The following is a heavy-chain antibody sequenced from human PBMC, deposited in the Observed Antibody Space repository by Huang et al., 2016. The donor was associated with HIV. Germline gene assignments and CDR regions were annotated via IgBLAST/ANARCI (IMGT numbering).Heavy chain of an antibody. J-gene: IGHJ3*01. CDR3: ARGTYKYDSSGYRDDAFDF. CDR2: ISYDERNK. CDR1: GFTFSFYA. Sequence: QVHLVESGGGVVQSGRSLRLSCAASGFTFSFYAMHWVRQAPGKGLQWVAVISYDERNKYYADSVKGRFTVSRDISKNTVCLQVNSLRPEDTAVYYCARGTYKYDSSGYRDDAFDFWGQGTMVTVSS. V-gene: IGHV3-30*04. D-gene: IGHD3-22*01.